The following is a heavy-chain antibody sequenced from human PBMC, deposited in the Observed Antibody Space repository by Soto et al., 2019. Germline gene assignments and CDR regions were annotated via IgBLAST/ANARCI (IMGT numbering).Heavy chain of an antibody. CDR3: ARDRVYGSSDAFDI. CDR2: TYYRSKWYN. J-gene: IGHJ3*02. CDR1: GDRVSSNSAA. V-gene: IGHV6-1*01. Sequence: SPTLSLTCAISGDRVSSNSAAWHWIRQSPSRGLEWLGRTYYRSKWYNDYAVSVKSRITINPDTSKNQFSLQLNSVTPEDTAVYYCARDRVYGSSDAFDIWGQGTMVTVSS. D-gene: IGHD2-2*01.